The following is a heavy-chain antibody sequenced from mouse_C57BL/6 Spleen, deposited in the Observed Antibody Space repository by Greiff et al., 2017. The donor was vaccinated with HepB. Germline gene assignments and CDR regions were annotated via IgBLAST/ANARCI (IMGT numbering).Heavy chain of an antibody. J-gene: IGHJ2*01. D-gene: IGHD1-1*02. V-gene: IGHV1-64*01. CDR2: IHPNSGST. CDR3: EILLSSSDY. Sequence: QVQLKQPGAELVKPGASVKLSCKASGYTFTSYWMHWVKQRPGQGLEWIGMIHPNSGSTNYNEKFKSKATLTVDKSSSTAYMQLRSLTSEDSAVYYCEILLSSSDYWGQGTTLTVSS. CDR1: GYTFTSYW.